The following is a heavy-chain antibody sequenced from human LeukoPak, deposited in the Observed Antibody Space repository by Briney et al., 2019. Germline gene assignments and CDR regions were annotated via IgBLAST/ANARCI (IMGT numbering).Heavy chain of an antibody. CDR3: AKDISRWLQSCFDY. V-gene: IGHV3-30*18. D-gene: IGHD5-24*01. Sequence: GGSLRLSCAASGFTFSSYGIHWVRQAPGKGLEWVAVISYDESNKYYADSVKGRFTISRDNSKNTLYLQMNSLRAEDTAVYYCAKDISRWLQSCFDYWGQGTLVTVSS. CDR1: GFTFSSYG. CDR2: ISYDESNK. J-gene: IGHJ4*02.